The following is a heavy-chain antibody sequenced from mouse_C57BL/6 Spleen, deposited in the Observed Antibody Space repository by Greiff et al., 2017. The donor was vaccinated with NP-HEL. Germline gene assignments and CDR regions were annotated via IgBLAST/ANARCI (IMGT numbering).Heavy chain of an antibody. CDR3: ARSLYYYGSSYVDYAMDY. CDR2: IYPGDGDT. D-gene: IGHD1-1*01. CDR1: GYAFSSYW. J-gene: IGHJ4*01. Sequence: QVHVKQSGAELVKPGASVKISCKASGYAFSSYWMNWVKQRPGKGLEWIGQIYPGDGDTNYNGKFKGKATLTADKSSSTAYMQLSSLTSEDSAVYFCARSLYYYGSSYVDYAMDYWGQGTSVTVSS. V-gene: IGHV1-80*01.